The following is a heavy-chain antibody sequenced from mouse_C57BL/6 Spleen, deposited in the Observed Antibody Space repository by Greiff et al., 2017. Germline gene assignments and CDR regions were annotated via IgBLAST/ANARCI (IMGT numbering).Heavy chain of an antibody. J-gene: IGHJ2*01. Sequence: VQLKESGGGLVKPGGSLKLSCAASGFTFSDYGMHWVRQAPEKGLEWVAYISSGSSTIYYADTVKGRFTISRDNAKNTLFLQMTSLRSEDTAMYYCARNNPIYYAFDYWGQGTTLTVSS. V-gene: IGHV5-17*01. CDR2: ISSGSSTI. CDR3: ARNNPIYYAFDY. CDR1: GFTFSDYG. D-gene: IGHD2-1*01.